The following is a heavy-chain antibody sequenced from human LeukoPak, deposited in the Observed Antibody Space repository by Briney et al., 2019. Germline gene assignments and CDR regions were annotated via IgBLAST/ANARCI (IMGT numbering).Heavy chain of an antibody. V-gene: IGHV3-23*01. CDR2: ISGSGGST. Sequence: PGGSLRLSCAASGYTFSSYAMSWVRQAPGKGLEWVSAISGSGGSTYYADSVKGRFTISRDNSKNTLYLQMNSLRAEDTAVYYCAKDKNRITMIVVSDYWGQGTLVTVSS. CDR3: AKDKNRITMIVVSDY. CDR1: GYTFSSYA. J-gene: IGHJ4*02. D-gene: IGHD3-22*01.